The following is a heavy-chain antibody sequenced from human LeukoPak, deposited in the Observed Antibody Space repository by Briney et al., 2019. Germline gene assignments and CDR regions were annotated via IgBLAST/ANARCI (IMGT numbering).Heavy chain of an antibody. J-gene: IGHJ4*02. Sequence: PGGSLRLSCAASGFTLDDYAMHWVRQAPGKGLEWVSLISWDGGSTYYADSVKGRFTISRDNSKNSLYLQMNSLRAEDTALYYCAKDYDSSGWAFFDYWGQGTLVTVSS. D-gene: IGHD6-19*01. CDR3: AKDYDSSGWAFFDY. CDR1: GFTLDDYA. CDR2: ISWDGGST. V-gene: IGHV3-43D*03.